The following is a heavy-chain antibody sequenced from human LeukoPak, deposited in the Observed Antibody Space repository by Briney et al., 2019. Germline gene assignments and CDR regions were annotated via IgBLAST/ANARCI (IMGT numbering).Heavy chain of an antibody. CDR2: ISISGSPK. J-gene: IGHJ6*03. Sequence: GGSLRLSCVASGFNLSSYEMNWVRQAPGKGLEWVSYISISGSPKNYADSVKGRFTISRDNSKNTLFLQMSSLSTEDTALYYCAKNSGYEHYYYYMDVWGKGTTVTISS. D-gene: IGHD5-12*01. CDR3: AKNSGYEHYYYYMDV. CDR1: GFNLSSYE. V-gene: IGHV3-48*03.